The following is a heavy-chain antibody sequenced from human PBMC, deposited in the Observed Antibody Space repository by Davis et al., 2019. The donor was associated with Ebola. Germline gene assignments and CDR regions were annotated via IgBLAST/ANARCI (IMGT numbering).Heavy chain of an antibody. D-gene: IGHD3-3*01. Sequence: GESLKISCAASGFTFSSYSMNWVRQAPGKGLEWVANIKQDGSEKYYVDSVKGRFTISRDNAKNSLYLQMNSLRAEDTAVYYCTRVAIFGEDYWGQGTLVTVSS. CDR3: TRVAIFGEDY. V-gene: IGHV3-7*01. CDR2: IKQDGSEK. CDR1: GFTFSSYS. J-gene: IGHJ4*02.